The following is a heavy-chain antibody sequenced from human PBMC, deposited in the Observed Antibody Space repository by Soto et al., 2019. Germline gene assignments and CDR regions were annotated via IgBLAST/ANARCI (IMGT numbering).Heavy chain of an antibody. J-gene: IGHJ6*02. Sequence: SETLSLTCAVSGGSISSEYFHWTWIRQSPGKGLEWIGYIHYTGSIMYNPSFKSRLTMAVDTTKNQFSLQLTSVTAADTAVYFCAREGDGGDRDYYGLDVWGQGTTVTVSS. CDR2: IHYTGSI. CDR3: AREGDGGDRDYYGLDV. CDR1: GGSISSEYFH. D-gene: IGHD2-21*02. V-gene: IGHV4-30-4*08.